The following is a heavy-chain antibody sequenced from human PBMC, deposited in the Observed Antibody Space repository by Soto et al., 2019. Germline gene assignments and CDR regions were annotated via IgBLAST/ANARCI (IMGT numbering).Heavy chain of an antibody. CDR2: IIPIFGTA. D-gene: IGHD6-13*01. J-gene: IGHJ4*02. V-gene: IGHV1-69*06. Sequence: SVKVSCKASGGTFSSYAISWVRQAPGQGLEWMGGIIPIFGTANYAQRFQGRVTITADKSTSTAYMELSSLRSEDTAVYYCARGSRGSSWYLFYFDYWGQGILVTVSS. CDR3: ARGSRGSSWYLFYFDY. CDR1: GGTFSSYA.